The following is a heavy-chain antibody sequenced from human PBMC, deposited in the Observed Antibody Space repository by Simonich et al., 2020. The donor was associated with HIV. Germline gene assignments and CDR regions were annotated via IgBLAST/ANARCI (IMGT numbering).Heavy chain of an antibody. D-gene: IGHD7-27*01. V-gene: IGHV3-74*01. Sequence: EVQLVESGGGLVQPGGSLRLSCAASGFTFSSYWMHWVRQGPGKGLVWVTRINSYCRSTSYADSVKGRFTISRDNSKNTLYLQMNSLRAEDTAVYYCARAWGDAFDIWGQGTMVTVSS. J-gene: IGHJ3*02. CDR3: ARAWGDAFDI. CDR2: INSYCRST. CDR1: GFTFSSYW.